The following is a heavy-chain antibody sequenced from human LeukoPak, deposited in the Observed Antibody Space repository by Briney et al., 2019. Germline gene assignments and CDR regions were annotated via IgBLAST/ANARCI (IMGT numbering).Heavy chain of an antibody. CDR3: ARDDSGWSRDS. J-gene: IGHJ4*02. CDR1: GFTFSSYA. CDR2: ITSGSDYK. D-gene: IGHD6-19*01. Sequence: GGSLRLSCAASGFTFSSYAMSWVRQAPGKGLEWVSSITSGSDYKYYADSVMGRFTISRDNAKNSLYLEMNSLRAEDTAVYYCARDDSGWSRDSWGQGTLVTASS. V-gene: IGHV3-21*01.